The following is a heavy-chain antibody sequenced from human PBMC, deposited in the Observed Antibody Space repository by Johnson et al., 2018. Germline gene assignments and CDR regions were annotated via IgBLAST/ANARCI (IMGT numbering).Heavy chain of an antibody. J-gene: IGHJ4*02. CDR1: GFSFGDYA. CDR3: TREMTPHYDVWRGYREGEGFDY. CDR2: IRSQAFGGTP. Sequence: VQLQESGGGSVQPGRSXRLFCRASGFSFGDYALSWFRPAPGKGLEWVGFIRSQAFGGTPEYAESVKARFTVLRAYSKQGAYMRIDGPELEDTAVYVCTREMTPHYDVWRGYREGEGFDYCGQGSLLTVSS. D-gene: IGHD3-3*01. V-gene: IGHV3-49*03.